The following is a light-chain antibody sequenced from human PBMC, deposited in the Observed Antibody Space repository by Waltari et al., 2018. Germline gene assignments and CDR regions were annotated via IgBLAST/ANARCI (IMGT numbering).Light chain of an antibody. CDR1: NSDVGSYNF. Sequence: QSALTQPASVSGSPGQSITISCTGTNSDVGSYNFVSWFQQHRGKASKLIIYDGSNRPSGISNRFSGSKSGNTASLTISGLQAGDETDYYCCSYAGSSTWVFGGGTKLTVL. V-gene: IGLV2-23*01. J-gene: IGLJ3*02. CDR3: CSYAGSSTWV. CDR2: DGS.